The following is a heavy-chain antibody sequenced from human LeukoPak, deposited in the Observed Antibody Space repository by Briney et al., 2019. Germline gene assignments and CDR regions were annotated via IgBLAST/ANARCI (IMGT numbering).Heavy chain of an antibody. CDR2: IRYDGSKE. V-gene: IGHV3-30*02. CDR1: GFTFSSYG. D-gene: IGHD3-10*01. J-gene: IGHJ4*02. Sequence: GGSLRLSCAASGFTFSSYGMHWVRQAPGKGLEWVTFIRYDGSKESYTDSVKGRFTISRDNSKNTLYLQMDSLRIEDTAVYYCAKAGHDSGSFVPYYFDYWGQGTLVTVSS. CDR3: AKAGHDSGSFVPYYFDY.